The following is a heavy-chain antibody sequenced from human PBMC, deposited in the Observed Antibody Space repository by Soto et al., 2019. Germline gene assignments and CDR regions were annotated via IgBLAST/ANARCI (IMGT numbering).Heavy chain of an antibody. V-gene: IGHV1-18*01. CDR2: ISSYSDT. J-gene: IGHJ4*02. D-gene: IGHD1-26*01. Sequence: QVQLVQSGGEVKKPGASVKVSCKASGYTFNSHGITWVRQAPGQGLEWMGYISSYSDTSYAQELQGRDTMTTDTSTSTAYMELRSLRSDDTAMYYCARAVSYSVGARLDNWGQGTLVTVSS. CDR1: GYTFNSHG. CDR3: ARAVSYSVGARLDN.